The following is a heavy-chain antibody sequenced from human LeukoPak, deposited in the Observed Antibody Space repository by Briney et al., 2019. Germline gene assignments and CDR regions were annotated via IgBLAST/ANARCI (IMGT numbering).Heavy chain of an antibody. D-gene: IGHD2-21*01. CDR3: AISLVFNVAFDI. Sequence: SETLSLTCTVSGGSISSYYWSWIRQPAGKGLEWIGRIYTSGSTNYNPSLKSRVTMSVDTSKNQFSLKLSSVTAADTAVYYCAISLVFNVAFDIWGQGTMVTVSS. V-gene: IGHV4-4*07. CDR2: IYTSGST. CDR1: GGSISSYY. J-gene: IGHJ3*02.